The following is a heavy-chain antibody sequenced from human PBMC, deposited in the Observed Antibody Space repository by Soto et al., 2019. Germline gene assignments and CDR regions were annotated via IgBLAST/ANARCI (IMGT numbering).Heavy chain of an antibody. D-gene: IGHD7-27*01. CDR3: ASQLTGDYYYYGMDV. J-gene: IGHJ6*02. Sequence: QVQLVQSGAEVKKPGSSVKVSCKASGGTFSSYAISWVRQAPGQGLAWMGGIIPIFGTAGYAQKFQGRVTINADEPTSTAYMELSSLRSEDTAVYYCASQLTGDYYYYGMDVWGQGTTVTVSS. V-gene: IGHV1-69*12. CDR2: IIPIFGTA. CDR1: GGTFSSYA.